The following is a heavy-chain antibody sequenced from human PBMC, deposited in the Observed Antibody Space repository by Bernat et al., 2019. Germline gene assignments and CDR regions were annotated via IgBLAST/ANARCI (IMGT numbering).Heavy chain of an antibody. D-gene: IGHD2-15*01. V-gene: IGHV3-15*07. CDR2: IKSKTDGGTT. CDR3: TTDSAGWEPLTPLDY. J-gene: IGHJ4*02. CDR1: GFTFSNAW. Sequence: EVQLVESGGGLVKPGGSLRLSCAASGFTFSNAWMNWVRQAPGKGLEWVGRIKSKTDGGTTDYAAPLKGRFAISRDDSKNTLYLQMNSLKPEDTAVYYCTTDSAGWEPLTPLDYWGQGTLVTVSS.